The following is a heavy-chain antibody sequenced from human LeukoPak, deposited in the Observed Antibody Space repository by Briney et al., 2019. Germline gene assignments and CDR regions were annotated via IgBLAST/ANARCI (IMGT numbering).Heavy chain of an antibody. CDR2: ISFDGAYR. J-gene: IGHJ4*02. V-gene: IGHV3-30*14. D-gene: IGHD3-10*01. CDR1: GFTSSA. CDR3: ARAKPKNMVRGLIMRRESRYYFDY. Sequence: GGSLRLSCAASGFTSSAIHWVRQSPGKGLEWLAIISFDGAYRYYADSVKGRFSISRDNSKSTLYIQMNSLRAEDTAVYYCARAKPKNMVRGLIMRRESRYYFDYWGQGTLVTVSS.